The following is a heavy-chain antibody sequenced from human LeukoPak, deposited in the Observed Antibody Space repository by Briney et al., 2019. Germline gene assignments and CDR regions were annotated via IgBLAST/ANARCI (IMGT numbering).Heavy chain of an antibody. J-gene: IGHJ4*02. CDR3: TRDGVVPAATTYYFDY. D-gene: IGHD2-2*01. V-gene: IGHV3-49*04. Sequence: GGSLRLSCTASGFTFGDYAMSWVRQAPGKGLEWVGFIRSKAYGGTTEYAASVKGRFTISRDDSKSIAYLQMNSLKTEDTAVYYCTRDGVVPAATTYYFDYWGQGTLVTVSS. CDR1: GFTFGDYA. CDR2: IRSKAYGGTT.